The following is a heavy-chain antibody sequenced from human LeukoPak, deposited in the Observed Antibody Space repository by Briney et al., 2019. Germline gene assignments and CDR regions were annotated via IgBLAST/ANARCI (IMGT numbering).Heavy chain of an antibody. CDR3: AKDSELEGDAFDI. V-gene: IGHV3-43*02. CDR2: ISGDGDTA. J-gene: IGHJ3*02. Sequence: GGSLRLSCAASGFALDAFAMHWVRQAPGKGLEWVSLISGDGDTAYYADSLKGRFTISRDNSKNSLYLQMNNLRTEDTAFYYCAKDSELEGDAFDIWGRGTLVTVSS. D-gene: IGHD1-1*01. CDR1: GFALDAFA.